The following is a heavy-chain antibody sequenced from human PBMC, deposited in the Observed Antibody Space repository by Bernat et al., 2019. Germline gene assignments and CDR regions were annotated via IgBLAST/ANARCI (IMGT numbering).Heavy chain of an antibody. Sequence: EVQLVEPGGGLVQPGGSLRLPCAASGFTFSCYAMSWVRQAPGRGLEWVSAISGSGGSTYYADSVKGRFTISRDNSKNTLYLQMTSLRAEDTAVYYCAIGPLLSQQDGDYWGQGTLVTVSS. CDR3: AIGPLLSQQDGDY. CDR1: GFTFSCYA. CDR2: ISGSGGST. J-gene: IGHJ4*02. D-gene: IGHD2-21*02. V-gene: IGHV3-23*04.